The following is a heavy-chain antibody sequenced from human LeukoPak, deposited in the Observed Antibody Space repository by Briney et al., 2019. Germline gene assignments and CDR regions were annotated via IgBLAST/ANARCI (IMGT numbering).Heavy chain of an antibody. V-gene: IGHV3-13*01. CDR3: ARDPSGRGMDV. D-gene: IGHD6-19*01. CDR1: GSTFSSYD. Sequence: GSLRLSCAASGSTFSSYDMQWVRQVIGKGLEWDSTIGIAGDTHYSGSVKGRFTISRENAKNSLYLQMNSLRAGDTAVYYCARDPSGRGMDVWGQGTTVTVS. J-gene: IGHJ6*02. CDR2: IGIAGDT.